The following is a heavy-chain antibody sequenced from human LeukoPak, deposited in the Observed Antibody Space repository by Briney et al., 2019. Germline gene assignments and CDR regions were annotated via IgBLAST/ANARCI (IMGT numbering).Heavy chain of an antibody. V-gene: IGHV4-59*01. J-gene: IGHJ4*02. CDR2: IYYSGST. Sequence: SETLSLTCTVSRGSISSYYWSWIRQPPGKELEWIGHIYYSGSTNYNPSLKSRITISVDTSKNQFSLKLSSVTAADTAVYYCARGSAGWFGELFDYWGQGTLVTVSS. CDR3: ARGSAGWFGELFDY. D-gene: IGHD3-10*01. CDR1: RGSISSYY.